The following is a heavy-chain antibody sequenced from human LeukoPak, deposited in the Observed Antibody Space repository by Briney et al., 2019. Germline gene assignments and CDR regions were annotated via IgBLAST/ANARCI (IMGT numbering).Heavy chain of an antibody. V-gene: IGHV4-34*01. Sequence: PSGAPAPPRAVCGGAFRGFYWGGIRQPPRKGRGGIGEINHSGSTNYNPSLKSRVTISVDTSKNQFSLKLSSVTAADTAVYYCARAGWLRTKGYFDYWGQGTLVTVSS. D-gene: IGHD5-12*01. J-gene: IGHJ4*02. CDR1: GGAFRGFY. CDR3: ARAGWLRTKGYFDY. CDR2: INHSGST.